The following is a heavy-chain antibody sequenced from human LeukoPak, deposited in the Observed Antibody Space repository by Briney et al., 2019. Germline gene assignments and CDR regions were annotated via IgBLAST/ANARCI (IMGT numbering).Heavy chain of an antibody. Sequence: SETLSLTCTVSGGSISGFYWSRIRQPPGKGLECIGYIYYSGSTKYNPSLKSRVTISVDTSKNQFSLKLSSVTAADTAVYYCARLYSNTFDYWGQGTLVTVSS. CDR2: IYYSGST. CDR1: GGSISGFY. V-gene: IGHV4-59*08. D-gene: IGHD4-11*01. CDR3: ARLYSNTFDY. J-gene: IGHJ4*02.